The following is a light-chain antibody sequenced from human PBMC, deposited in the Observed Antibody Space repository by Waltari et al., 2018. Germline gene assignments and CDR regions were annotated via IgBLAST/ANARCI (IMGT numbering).Light chain of an antibody. V-gene: IGKV4-1*01. Sequence: DIVMTQSPDSLVVSLGERATINCKSSQSVLDTSSNNNYLAWYQQKPGQPPKLLIYWASTRQSGVPDRFSGSGSGTECSLTVSSLQTEDVAVYYCQQYYSNPGTFGQGTKVEI. J-gene: IGKJ1*01. CDR1: QSVLDTSSNNNY. CDR2: WAS. CDR3: QQYYSNPGT.